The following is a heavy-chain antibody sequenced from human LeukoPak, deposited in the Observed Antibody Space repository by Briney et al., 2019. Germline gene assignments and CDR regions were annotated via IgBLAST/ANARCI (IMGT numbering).Heavy chain of an antibody. V-gene: IGHV3-66*04. D-gene: IGHD3-9*01. Sequence: SGGSLRPSCAASGITVSTNYMSWVRQAPGKGLEWVSIIYSGGGTYYADSVKGRFTISRENSKNTLWLQMNSLRVEDTAVYYCARLHYDVLTGPFDYWGQGTLVTASS. J-gene: IGHJ4*02. CDR1: GITVSTNY. CDR3: ARLHYDVLTGPFDY. CDR2: IYSGGGT.